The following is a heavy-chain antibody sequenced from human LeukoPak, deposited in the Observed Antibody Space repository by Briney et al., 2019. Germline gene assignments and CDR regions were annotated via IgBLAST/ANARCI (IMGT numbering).Heavy chain of an antibody. V-gene: IGHV4-34*01. Sequence: KPSETLSLTCAVYGRTSSGYNYGRIRQPPGKGLEWIGEINHSGSTNYNPSLKSRVTISVDTSKNQCCVKLSSVTAADTAVYYCARAVVCRDSSDYWGQGTLVTVSS. CDR1: GRTSSGYN. CDR3: ARAVVCRDSSDY. D-gene: IGHD2-15*01. J-gene: IGHJ4*02. CDR2: INHSGST.